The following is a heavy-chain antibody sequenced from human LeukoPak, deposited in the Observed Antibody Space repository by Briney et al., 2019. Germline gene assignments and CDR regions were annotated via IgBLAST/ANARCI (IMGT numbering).Heavy chain of an antibody. CDR3: ARGRVSSSTWYSTYYYYFYMDV. D-gene: IGHD1-1*01. CDR2: VDHTGST. CDR1: GGSFSGDF. J-gene: IGHJ6*03. V-gene: IGHV4-59*01. Sequence: SETLSLTCAVYGGSFSGDFWSWIRQSPGKGLEWIGYVDHTGSTNFNPSLNGRVSISRDTTKNLFSLRLRSVTAADTAVYFCARGRVSSSTWYSTYYYYFYMDVWGKGTTVTVSS.